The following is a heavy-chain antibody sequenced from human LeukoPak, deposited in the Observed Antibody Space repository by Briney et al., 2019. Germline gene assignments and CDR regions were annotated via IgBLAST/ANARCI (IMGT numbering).Heavy chain of an antibody. CDR2: TSPDEGLK. Sequence: GGSLRLSCAASGFTFANYVTHWVRQAPGKGLEWVAVTSPDEGLKFYGDSVKGRFTISRDNSKNSLYLQMNSLRAEDTAVYYCARYNFRGEAAFDIWGQGTMVTVSS. D-gene: IGHD1-1*01. CDR3: ARYNFRGEAAFDI. J-gene: IGHJ3*02. CDR1: GFTFANYV. V-gene: IGHV3-30*04.